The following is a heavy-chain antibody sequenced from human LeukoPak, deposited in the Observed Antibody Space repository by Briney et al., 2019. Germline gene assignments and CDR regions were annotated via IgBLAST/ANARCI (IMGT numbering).Heavy chain of an antibody. D-gene: IGHD3-3*01. J-gene: IGHJ4*02. Sequence: GASVKVSCKASGGTFSSYAISWVRQAPGQGLEWMGRIIPILGIANYAQKFQGRVTMTRDTSTSTVYMELSSLRSEDTAVYYCARDDRGDLLRFLEWLLYYWGQGTLVTVSS. CDR1: GGTFSSYA. V-gene: IGHV1-69*04. CDR3: ARDDRGDLLRFLEWLLYY. CDR2: IIPILGIA.